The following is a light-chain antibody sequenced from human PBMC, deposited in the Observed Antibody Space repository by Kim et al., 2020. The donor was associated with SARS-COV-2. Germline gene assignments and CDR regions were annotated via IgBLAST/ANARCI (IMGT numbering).Light chain of an antibody. J-gene: IGLJ3*02. CDR1: RGFSTYA. CDR3: QTWDTGIRV. CDR2: INFDGSH. Sequence: ASVKFTCTLRRGFSTYAIAWHQQRPEKGPRFLMKINFDGSHTRGDGIPVRFSGSSSGTERYLTISSLQSEDEADYYCQTWDTGIRVFGGGTKLTVL. V-gene: IGLV4-69*01.